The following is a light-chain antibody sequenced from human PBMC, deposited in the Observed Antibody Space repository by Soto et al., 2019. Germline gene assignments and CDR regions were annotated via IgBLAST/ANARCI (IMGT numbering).Light chain of an antibody. V-gene: IGKV3-20*01. CDR3: QQYGSSSWT. Sequence: EIVLTQSPGTLSLSPGERATLSCRASQSVSSSYLAWYQQKPGQAPRPLIYGASSRAIGIPDSFSGSASVTVFTLTIGRLEPEDFAVYYCQQYGSSSWTFGQGTKVQI. CDR2: GAS. J-gene: IGKJ1*01. CDR1: QSVSSSY.